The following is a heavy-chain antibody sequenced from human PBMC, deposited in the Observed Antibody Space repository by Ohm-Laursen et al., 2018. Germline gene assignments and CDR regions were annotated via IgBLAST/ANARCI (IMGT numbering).Heavy chain of an antibody. CDR3: ARDGGSYQDDVFDI. J-gene: IGHJ3*02. V-gene: IGHV3-11*01. CDR2: ISSSGSTI. Sequence: SLRLSCSASGFTFSDYYMSWIRQAPGKGLEWASYISSSGSTIYYADSVKGRFTISRDNAKNLLYLQMNSLRAEDTAVYYCARDGGSYQDDVFDIWGQGTMVTVSS. D-gene: IGHD3-16*01. CDR1: GFTFSDYY.